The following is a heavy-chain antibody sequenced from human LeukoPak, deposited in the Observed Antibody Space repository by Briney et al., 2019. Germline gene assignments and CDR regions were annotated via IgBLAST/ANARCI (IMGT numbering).Heavy chain of an antibody. Sequence: GGSLRLSCAASGFTFRSYAMSWVRQAPGKGLEWVSSINGGGSSTSYADSVKGRFTISRDNSKTTLFLQMNSLRAEDTAVYYCARQLGYCDSGACYFDYWGQGTLVTVSS. J-gene: IGHJ4*02. V-gene: IGHV3-23*01. CDR1: GFTFRSYA. CDR2: INGGGSST. CDR3: ARQLGYCDSGACYFDY. D-gene: IGHD3-22*01.